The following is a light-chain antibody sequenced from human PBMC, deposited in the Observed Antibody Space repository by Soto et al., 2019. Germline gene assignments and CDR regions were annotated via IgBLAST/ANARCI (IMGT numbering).Light chain of an antibody. J-gene: IGLJ1*01. V-gene: IGLV3-21*02. CDR2: ADS. CDR1: NIGSKS. Sequence: SYELAQAPSVSVAPGQTARIGCGGDNIGSKSVHWYQQRPGQAPVLVVYADSDRPSGIPERFSGSNPGNTATLTISRVEAGDEADYYCQVLDYDTDNLVLGDGTKVTV. CDR3: QVLDYDTDNLV.